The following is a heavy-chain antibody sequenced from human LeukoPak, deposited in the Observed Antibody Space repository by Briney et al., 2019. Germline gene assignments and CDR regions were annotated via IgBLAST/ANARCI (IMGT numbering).Heavy chain of an antibody. CDR3: ARMLISSGYYVDY. Sequence: PGGSLRLSCAASGFTLSSNYMGWVRQAPGRGLESVSAIYSGGTTYYADSVKGRFTISRDDSKNTLYLQMNSLRAEDTAVYYCARMLISSGYYVDYWGQGTLVTVSS. CDR1: GFTLSSNY. J-gene: IGHJ4*02. D-gene: IGHD3-22*01. V-gene: IGHV3-53*01. CDR2: IYSGGTT.